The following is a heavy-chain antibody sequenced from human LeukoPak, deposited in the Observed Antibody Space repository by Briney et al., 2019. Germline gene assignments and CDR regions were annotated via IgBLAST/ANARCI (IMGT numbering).Heavy chain of an antibody. D-gene: IGHD5-24*01. CDR1: GGTFSSYA. V-gene: IGHV1-69*04. J-gene: IGHJ4*02. Sequence: GSSVKVSCKASGGTFSSYAISWVRQAPRQGLEWMGRIIPIFDIANYTQKFQGRVTITADKTTRTAYMELSSLRSEDTAVYYCVGDNWRWLQSIQFDYWGQGTLVTVSS. CDR3: VGDNWRWLQSIQFDY. CDR2: IIPIFDIA.